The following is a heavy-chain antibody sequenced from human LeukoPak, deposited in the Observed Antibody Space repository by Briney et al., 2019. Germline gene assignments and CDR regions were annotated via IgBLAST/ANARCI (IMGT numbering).Heavy chain of an antibody. D-gene: IGHD1-26*01. Sequence: ASVKVSCKASGYTFTGYYMHWVRQAPGQGLEWMGWINPNSGGTNYAQKFQGRVTTTRDTSISTAYMELSRLRSDDTAVYYCARRFKPLVGAPSIAYWGQGTLVTVYS. V-gene: IGHV1-2*02. CDR3: ARRFKPLVGAPSIAY. J-gene: IGHJ4*02. CDR2: INPNSGGT. CDR1: GYTFTGYY.